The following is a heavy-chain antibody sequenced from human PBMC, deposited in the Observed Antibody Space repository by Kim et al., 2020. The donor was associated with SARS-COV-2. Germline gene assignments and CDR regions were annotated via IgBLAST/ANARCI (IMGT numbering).Heavy chain of an antibody. CDR3: ARQGSSWSALSDSFDV. Sequence: SETLSLTCSVSGGAISSYYWTWIRQPPGKGLEWIGYIHYSGNTNYISSLKSRVTMSVDTSTNQFSLRLKSVTAADTAVYYCARQGSSWSALSDSFDVWGQGTLVAVSS. CDR1: GGAISSYY. D-gene: IGHD6-13*01. CDR2: IHYSGNT. J-gene: IGHJ3*01. V-gene: IGHV4-59*08.